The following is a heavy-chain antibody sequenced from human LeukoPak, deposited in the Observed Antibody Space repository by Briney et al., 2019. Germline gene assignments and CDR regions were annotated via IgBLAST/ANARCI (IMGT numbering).Heavy chain of an antibody. V-gene: IGHV3-9*01. CDR2: ISWNSGSI. CDR1: GFTFDDYA. CDR3: AKGKLHGYSYGYGYFDY. Sequence: LGGSLRLSCAASGFTFDDYAMHWVRQAPGKGLEWVSGISWNSGSIGYADSVKGRFTISRDNAKNSLYLQMNSLRAEDTALYYCAKGKLHGYSYGYGYFDYWGQGTLVTVSS. D-gene: IGHD5-18*01. J-gene: IGHJ4*02.